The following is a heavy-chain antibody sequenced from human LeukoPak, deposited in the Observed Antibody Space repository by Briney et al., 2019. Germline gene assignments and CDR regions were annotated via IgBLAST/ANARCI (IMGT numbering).Heavy chain of an antibody. D-gene: IGHD4-17*01. CDR1: GGSISSSSYY. CDR2: IYYSGST. CDR3: ARDTVVSYYYYMDV. Sequence: SETLSLTCTVSGGSISSSSYYWGWIRQPPGKGLEWIGSIYYSGSTYYNPSLKSRVTISVDTSKNQFSLKLSSVTAADTAVYYCARDTVVSYYYYMDVWGKGTTVTVSS. J-gene: IGHJ6*03. V-gene: IGHV4-39*07.